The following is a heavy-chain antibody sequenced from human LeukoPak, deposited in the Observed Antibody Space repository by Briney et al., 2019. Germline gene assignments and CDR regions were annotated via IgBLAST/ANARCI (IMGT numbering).Heavy chain of an antibody. CDR3: ATHPITDSSAKHFDY. CDR2: VYSSGSS. V-gene: IGHV4-39*01. CDR1: GVSISSSPYY. Sequence: SETLSLTCTVSGVSISSSPYYWGWIRQPPGKGLEWIGSVYSSGSSYYNPSLKSRVTIFVDTSKNQFSLKVTSVTAADTAVYYCATHPITDSSAKHFDYWGQGTLVTVSS. J-gene: IGHJ4*02. D-gene: IGHD6-19*01.